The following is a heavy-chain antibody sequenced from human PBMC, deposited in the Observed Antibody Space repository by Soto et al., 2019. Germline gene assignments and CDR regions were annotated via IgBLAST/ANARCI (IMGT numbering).Heavy chain of an antibody. Sequence: QVQLVESGGGVVQPGRSLRLSGAASGFTFSSYGMHWVRQAPGKGLEWLALIWYDGSNKNYSDSVKGRSTISRDNSRNTLYLQMNSLRAEDTAVYYCARYGSPTASQNDDAFDIWGQGTMVTVAS. D-gene: IGHD4-17*01. J-gene: IGHJ3*02. CDR3: ARYGSPTASQNDDAFDI. CDR2: IWYDGSNK. V-gene: IGHV3-33*01. CDR1: GFTFSSYG.